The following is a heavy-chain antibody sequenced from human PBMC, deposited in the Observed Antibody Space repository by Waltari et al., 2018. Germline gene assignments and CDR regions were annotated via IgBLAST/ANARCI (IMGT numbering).Heavy chain of an antibody. Sequence: EVQLLESGGGLVQPGGSLRLSCAASGFTFSSYAMSWVRRAPGKGVGGGSASSGSGGRKYYDDSVKGWFTISRDNTKNTLYLQMNRLGDEDTAVYYCAKDENWGAYAFDNWGQGTMVTVSS. CDR3: AKDENWGAYAFDN. V-gene: IGHV3-23*01. J-gene: IGHJ3*02. D-gene: IGHD3-16*01. CDR1: GFTFSSYA. CDR2: SSGSGGRK.